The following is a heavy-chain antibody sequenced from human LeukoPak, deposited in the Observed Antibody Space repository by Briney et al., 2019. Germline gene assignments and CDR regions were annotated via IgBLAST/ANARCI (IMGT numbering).Heavy chain of an antibody. D-gene: IGHD2-15*01. CDR2: IWYDGSHQ. CDR1: GFTFSNYG. J-gene: IGHJ4*02. Sequence: GGSLRLSCAPSGFTFSNYGMHWVRQAPGKGLEWVAIIWYDGSHQYYADAVKGRFTISRDNSKNTLHLQMTSLRAEDSGVYYCAGDTALFSGPFYSLDYWGRGTLVTV. V-gene: IGHV3-33*01. CDR3: AGDTALFSGPFYSLDY.